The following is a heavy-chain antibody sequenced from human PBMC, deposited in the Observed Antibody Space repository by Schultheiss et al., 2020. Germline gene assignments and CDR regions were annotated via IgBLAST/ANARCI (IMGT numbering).Heavy chain of an antibody. CDR3: AKDSGAYFNSYDAFDT. CDR2: IVGDGDTI. V-gene: IGHV3-23*01. D-gene: IGHD3-22*01. Sequence: GGSLRLSCAASAFTFSSYAMSWVRQAPGKGLEWVSGIVGDGDTIYDADSVKGRFSISRDNSKNTLYLQMNSLRVEDTAVYYCAKDSGAYFNSYDAFDTWGQGTMVTVSS. CDR1: AFTFSSYA. J-gene: IGHJ3*02.